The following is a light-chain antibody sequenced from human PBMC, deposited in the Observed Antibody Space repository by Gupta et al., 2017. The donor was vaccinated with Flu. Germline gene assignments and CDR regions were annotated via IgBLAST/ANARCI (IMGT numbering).Light chain of an antibody. V-gene: IGKV1-39*01. CDR3: QQTYTLPWT. J-gene: IGKJ1*01. CDR2: AAS. CDR1: QTIESY. Sequence: DTQMTQSPSSLSSSVGDSVTITCRASQTIESYLNWYQQKPGKAPKLLIYAASNLQGGVPTRFGGRGSETDFTLTISDVHPEDLATYYCQQTYTLPWTFGQGTXV.